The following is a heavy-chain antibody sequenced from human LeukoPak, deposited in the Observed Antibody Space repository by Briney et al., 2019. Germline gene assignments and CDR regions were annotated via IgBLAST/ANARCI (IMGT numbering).Heavy chain of an antibody. J-gene: IGHJ4*02. CDR3: ARGGLGSWTFDS. V-gene: IGHV3-48*04. Sequence: GGSLRPSCEASGFIFTTYSMNWVRQAPGKGLEWLSYISTSGSSIYYADSVKGRFTISRDNAKYSLYLQLNSLRGEDTAVYYCARGGLGSWTFDSWGQGALLTVSS. D-gene: IGHD1-26*01. CDR2: ISTSGSSI. CDR1: GFIFTTYS.